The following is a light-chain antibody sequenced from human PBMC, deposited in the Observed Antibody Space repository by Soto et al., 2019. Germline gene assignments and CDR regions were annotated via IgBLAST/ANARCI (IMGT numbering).Light chain of an antibody. CDR2: GAS. CDR3: QQYGSSPPVT. V-gene: IGKV3-20*01. J-gene: IGKJ5*01. Sequence: EIVLTQSPGTLSLSPGERATLSCRASQSVSSSYLAWYQQKPGQAPRLLIYGASGRATGIPDRFSGSGSGTDFTLIINRLEPEDFAVYYCQQYGSSPPVTFGQGTRLEIK. CDR1: QSVSSSY.